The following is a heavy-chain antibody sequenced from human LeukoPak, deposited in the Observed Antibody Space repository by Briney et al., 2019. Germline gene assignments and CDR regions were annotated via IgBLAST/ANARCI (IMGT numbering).Heavy chain of an antibody. D-gene: IGHD2-21*01. Sequence: GASVKVSCKASGYTFTGYYMHWVRQAPGQGLEWMGIINPSGGSTSYAQKFQGRVTMTRDMSTSTVYMELSSLRSEDTAVYYCARDPMGGDYYFDYWGQGTLVTVSS. J-gene: IGHJ4*02. CDR3: ARDPMGGDYYFDY. CDR1: GYTFTGYY. CDR2: INPSGGST. V-gene: IGHV1-46*01.